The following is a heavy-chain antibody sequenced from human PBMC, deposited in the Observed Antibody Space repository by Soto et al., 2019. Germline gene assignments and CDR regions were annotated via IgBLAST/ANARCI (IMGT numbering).Heavy chain of an antibody. V-gene: IGHV3-30-3*01. CDR3: AREGPEVANYYFDY. CDR1: GFTFSSYA. CDR2: ISYDGSNK. J-gene: IGHJ4*02. Sequence: GGSLRLSCAASGFTFSSYAMHWVRQAPGKGLEWVAVISYDGSNKYYADSVKGRFTISRDNSKNTLYLQMNSLRAEDTAVYYCAREGPEVANYYFDYWGQGTLVTVSS. D-gene: IGHD5-12*01.